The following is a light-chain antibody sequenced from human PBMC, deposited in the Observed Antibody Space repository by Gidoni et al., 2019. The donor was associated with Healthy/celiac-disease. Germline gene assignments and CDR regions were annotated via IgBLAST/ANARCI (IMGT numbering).Light chain of an antibody. J-gene: IGKJ3*01. CDR3: MQALQTPPWFT. CDR1: QSLLHSNGYNY. Sequence: DIVMTQSPLSLPVTPGEPASISCRSSQSLLHSNGYNYLDWYLQKPGQSPQLLIYLGSNRASGVPDRFSGSGSGTDFTLKISRVEAEDVGVYYCMQALQTPPWFTFXPXTKVDIK. CDR2: LGS. V-gene: IGKV2-28*01.